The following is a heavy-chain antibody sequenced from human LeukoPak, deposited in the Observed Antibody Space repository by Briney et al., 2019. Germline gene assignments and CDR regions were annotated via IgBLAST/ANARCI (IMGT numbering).Heavy chain of an antibody. CDR1: GGSLSGYY. J-gene: IGHJ4*02. V-gene: IGHV4-34*01. CDR2: INHRGST. D-gene: IGHD3-16*01. CDR3: ARGLLNTSFNFDS. Sequence: SETLSLTCAVYGGSLSGYYWSWIRQPPGNGLEWIGEINHRGSTNYNTSLKSRETISVDTSKNQCSLKLSAVSAAETAVYYCARGLLNTSFNFDSCGQGTLVTASS.